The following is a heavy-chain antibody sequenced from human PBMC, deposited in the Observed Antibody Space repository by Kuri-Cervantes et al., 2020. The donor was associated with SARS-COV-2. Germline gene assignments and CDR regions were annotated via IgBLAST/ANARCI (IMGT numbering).Heavy chain of an antibody. Sequence: GGSLRLSCTTSGFTFGDSAMSWVRQAPGKGLEWVSYISSSSSTIYYADSVKGRFTISRDNAKNSLYLQMNSLRAEDTAVYYCARDLSDSSTPPHDPWGQGTLVTVSS. V-gene: IGHV3-48*01. CDR3: ARDLSDSSTPPHDP. CDR2: ISSSSSTI. D-gene: IGHD2-2*01. J-gene: IGHJ5*02. CDR1: GFTFGDSA.